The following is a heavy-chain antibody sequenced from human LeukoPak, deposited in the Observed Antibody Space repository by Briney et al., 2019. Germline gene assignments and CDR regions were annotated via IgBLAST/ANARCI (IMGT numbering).Heavy chain of an antibody. CDR3: VKDRDYYGSGSYYATYYYHYGMDV. J-gene: IGHJ6*02. V-gene: IGHV3-30*18. D-gene: IGHD3-10*01. CDR2: ISYDGSNK. Sequence: GGSLRLSCAASGFNFSSYGMHWVRQAPGKGLEWVAVISYDGSNKYSADSVKGRFTISRDNSKNTLNLQMNSLRAEDTAVYYCVKDRDYYGSGSYYATYYYHYGMDVWGQGTTVTVSS. CDR1: GFNFSSYG.